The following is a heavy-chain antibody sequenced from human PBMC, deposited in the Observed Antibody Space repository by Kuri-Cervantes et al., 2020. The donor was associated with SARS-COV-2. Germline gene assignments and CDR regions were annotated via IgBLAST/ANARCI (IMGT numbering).Heavy chain of an antibody. CDR3: ARDLYGAARRYFDY. CDR2: ISYDGSNK. CDR1: GFTFSSYA. V-gene: IGHV3-30*03. J-gene: IGHJ4*02. D-gene: IGHD6-6*01. Sequence: GESLKISCAASGFTFSSYAMHWVRQAPGKGLEWVALISYDGSNKFYADSVRGRFTISRDNAKNSLYLQMNSLRAEDTAVYYCARDLYGAARRYFDYWGQGTLVTVSS.